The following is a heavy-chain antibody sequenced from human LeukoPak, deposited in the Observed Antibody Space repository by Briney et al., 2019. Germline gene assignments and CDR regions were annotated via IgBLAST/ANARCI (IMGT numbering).Heavy chain of an antibody. CDR3: ARRKAAYDYVWGSYRLYYFDY. CDR2: IYYSGST. Sequence: SETLSLTCSVSGDSISTSSYYWGWIRQPPGKGLEWIGTIYYSGSTYYNPSLTSRVTISVDTSKNQFSLKLSSVTAADTAVYYCARRKAAYDYVWGSYRLYYFDYWGQGTLVTVSS. D-gene: IGHD3-16*02. V-gene: IGHV4-39*01. J-gene: IGHJ4*02. CDR1: GDSISTSSYY.